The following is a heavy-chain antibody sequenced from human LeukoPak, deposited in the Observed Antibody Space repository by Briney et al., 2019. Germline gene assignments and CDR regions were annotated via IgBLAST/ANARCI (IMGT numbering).Heavy chain of an antibody. CDR1: GGSVSSHQ. V-gene: IGHV4-59*02. D-gene: IGHD4-11*01. Sequence: SETLSLTCTASGGSVSSHQWSWIRQPPGKGLEWIAYIYNSGSTNYNPSLKSRFTISIDTSKNRFSLKLSSVTAADTAVYYCARGVLTTVSYYMDVWGKGTTVTVSS. CDR2: IYNSGST. CDR3: ARGVLTTVSYYMDV. J-gene: IGHJ6*03.